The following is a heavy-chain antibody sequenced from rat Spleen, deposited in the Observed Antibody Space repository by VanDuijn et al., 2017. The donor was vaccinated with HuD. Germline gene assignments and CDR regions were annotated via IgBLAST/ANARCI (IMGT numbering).Heavy chain of an antibody. V-gene: IGHV5-7*01. Sequence: EVQLVESGGGLVQPGRSLKLSCAASGFTFSDYNMAWVRQAPKKGLEWVATISYDGSSTYYRDSVKGRFTISRDNAKSTLYLQMDSLRSEDTATYYCARAHYSEENWFAYWGQGTLVTVSS. CDR2: ISYDGSST. CDR1: GFTFSDYN. CDR3: ARAHYSEENWFAY. J-gene: IGHJ3*01. D-gene: IGHD1-1*01.